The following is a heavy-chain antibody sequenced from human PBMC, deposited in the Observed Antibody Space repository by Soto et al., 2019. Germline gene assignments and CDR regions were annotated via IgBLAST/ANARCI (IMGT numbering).Heavy chain of an antibody. V-gene: IGHV4-30-2*01. Sequence: QLQLQESGSGLVKPSQTLSLTCAVSGDSISSGGYSWNWIRQPPGKGLEWIGYIYQSGSTFYNTSLKSRVTISVDRSNNQFSLRLRSVTAADTAVYYCARGGKTVIDSWGQGALVTVSS. CDR1: GDSISSGGYS. CDR3: ARGGKTVIDS. D-gene: IGHD4-17*01. J-gene: IGHJ4*02. CDR2: IYQSGST.